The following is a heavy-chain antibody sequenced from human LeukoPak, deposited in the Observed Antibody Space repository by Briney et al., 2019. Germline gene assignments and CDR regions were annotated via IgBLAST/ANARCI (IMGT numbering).Heavy chain of an antibody. CDR2: MNPKSGKT. CDR1: GDTFTNYE. Sequence: ASVKVSCKASGDTFTNYEINWVRQAPGQGLEWMGWMNPKSGKTGYGQKFQGRVTMTRNTSITTAYMELSSLRPEDTAGYFCARVHDYGDYDPDYWGQGTLVTVSS. CDR3: ARVHDYGDYDPDY. J-gene: IGHJ4*02. V-gene: IGHV1-8*01. D-gene: IGHD4-17*01.